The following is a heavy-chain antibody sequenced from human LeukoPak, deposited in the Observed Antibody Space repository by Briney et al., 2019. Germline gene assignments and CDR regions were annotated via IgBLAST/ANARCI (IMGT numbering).Heavy chain of an antibody. CDR2: IIPIFGTA. CDR1: GGTFSSYA. CDR3: ARSYNWNYSPLDY. D-gene: IGHD1-7*01. V-gene: IGHV1-69*13. Sequence: SVKVSCKASGGTFSSYAISWVRQAPGQGLEWMGGIIPIFGTANYAQKFQGRVTITADESTSTAYMELSSLRSEDMAVYYCARSYNWNYSPLDYWGQGTLVTVSS. J-gene: IGHJ4*02.